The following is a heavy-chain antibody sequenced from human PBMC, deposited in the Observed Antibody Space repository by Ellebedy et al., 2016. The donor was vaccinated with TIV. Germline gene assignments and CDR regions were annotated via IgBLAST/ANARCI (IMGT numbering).Heavy chain of an antibody. J-gene: IGHJ5*02. Sequence: SETLSLXXTVSGGSINKGSYYWSWIRQYPGKGLEWIGYIHHSGSTSYNPSLKSRVTISVDTSKNQFSLKLSSVTAADTAVYYCAREGLNYYGSGSYYENWFDPWGQGTLVTVSS. CDR2: IHHSGST. CDR1: GGSINKGSYY. V-gene: IGHV4-61*01. CDR3: AREGLNYYGSGSYYENWFDP. D-gene: IGHD3-10*01.